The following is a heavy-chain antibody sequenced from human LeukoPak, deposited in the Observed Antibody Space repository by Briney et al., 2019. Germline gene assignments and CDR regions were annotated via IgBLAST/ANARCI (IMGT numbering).Heavy chain of an antibody. CDR1: GFTFSDYA. D-gene: IGHD6-19*01. CDR3: AKDFAVAGPDY. J-gene: IGHJ4*02. V-gene: IGHV3-23*01. CDR2: ITESGAKT. Sequence: GGSLRLSCAASGFTFSDYAMTWVRQGPGQGLEWVASITESGAKTYYAGSVKGRFTISRDNSKNTLHLQMTSLRTEDTAVYYCAKDFAVAGPDYWGQGTLVIVSS.